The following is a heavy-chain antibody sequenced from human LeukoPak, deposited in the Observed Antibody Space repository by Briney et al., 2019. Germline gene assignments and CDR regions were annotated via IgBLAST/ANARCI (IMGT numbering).Heavy chain of an antibody. CDR2: INPSGGTT. CDR1: GYTFTNYF. Sequence: GASVKVSCKALGYTFTNYFMHWVRQAPGQGLEWMGIINPSGGTTTYAQNFQGRVTMTRDTSTSTVYMELSSLRSEDTAMYYCARGGEAYNSAHDYWGQGTLVTVPS. CDR3: ARGGEAYNSAHDY. D-gene: IGHD5-24*01. J-gene: IGHJ4*02. V-gene: IGHV1-46*03.